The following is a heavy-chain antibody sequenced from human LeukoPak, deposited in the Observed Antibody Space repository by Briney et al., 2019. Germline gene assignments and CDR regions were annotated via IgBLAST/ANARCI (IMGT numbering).Heavy chain of an antibody. Sequence: PGRSLRLSRAASGFTFSTYAVHWVRQAPGKGLEWVAVISYDGINKYHADSVKGRFTISRDNSKNTLYLQMDSLRAEDTAVYYCARGPLATVYYSAMDVWGQGTTVTVSS. CDR2: ISYDGINK. V-gene: IGHV3-30-3*01. J-gene: IGHJ6*02. CDR1: GFTFSTYA. CDR3: ARGPLATVYYSAMDV. D-gene: IGHD5-24*01.